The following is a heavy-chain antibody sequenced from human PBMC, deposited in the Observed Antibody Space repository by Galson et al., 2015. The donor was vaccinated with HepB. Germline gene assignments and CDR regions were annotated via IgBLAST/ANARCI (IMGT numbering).Heavy chain of an antibody. CDR1: GFTFSSYA. V-gene: IGHV3-30-3*01. CDR2: ISYDGSNK. D-gene: IGHD5-18*01. J-gene: IGHJ6*02. Sequence: SLRLSCAASGFTFSSYAMHWVRQAPGKGLEWVAVISYDGSNKYCADSVKGRFTISRDDSKNTLYLQMNSLRAEDTAVYYCAKIVDTAMVTSYYYGMDVWGQGTTVTVSS. CDR3: AKIVDTAMVTSYYYGMDV.